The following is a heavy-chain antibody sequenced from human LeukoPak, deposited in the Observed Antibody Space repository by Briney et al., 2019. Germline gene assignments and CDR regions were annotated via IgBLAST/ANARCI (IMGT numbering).Heavy chain of an antibody. V-gene: IGHV4-59*01. Sequence: TSSETLSLTCTVSGGSISSYYWSWIRQPPGKGLDWIGYIYYSGMTNYNPSLKSRVTISLDTSKNQFSLKLSSVTAADTSVYYCASADYDDYYIDFWGQGTLVTVSS. D-gene: IGHD4-17*01. CDR1: GGSISSYY. CDR2: IYYSGMT. CDR3: ASADYDDYYIDF. J-gene: IGHJ4*02.